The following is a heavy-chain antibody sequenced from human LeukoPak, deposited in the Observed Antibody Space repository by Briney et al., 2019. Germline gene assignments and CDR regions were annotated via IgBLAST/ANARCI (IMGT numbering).Heavy chain of an antibody. CDR2: ISYDGSNK. D-gene: IGHD2-21*01. CDR3: AKEVDIVVVAFDY. CDR1: GFTFGSYA. V-gene: IGHV3-30-3*01. J-gene: IGHJ4*02. Sequence: GGSPRLSCAASGFTFGSYAMHWVRQAPGKGLEWVAVISYDGSNKYYADSVKGRFTISRDNSKNTLYLQMNSLRAEDTAVYYCAKEVDIVVVAFDYWGQGTLVTVSS.